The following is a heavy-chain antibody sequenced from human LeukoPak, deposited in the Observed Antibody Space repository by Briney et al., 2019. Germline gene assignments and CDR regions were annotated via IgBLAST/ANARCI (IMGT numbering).Heavy chain of an antibody. Sequence: SETLSLTCTVSGGSISSYYWSWIRQPPGKGLEWIGYIYYSGSTNYNPSLKSRVTISVDTSKNQFSLKLSSVTAADTAVYYCARGRLLYYYDSSGPLDAFDIWGQGKMVTVSS. CDR3: ARGRLLYYYDSSGPLDAFDI. V-gene: IGHV4-59*01. D-gene: IGHD3-22*01. CDR1: GGSISSYY. J-gene: IGHJ3*02. CDR2: IYYSGST.